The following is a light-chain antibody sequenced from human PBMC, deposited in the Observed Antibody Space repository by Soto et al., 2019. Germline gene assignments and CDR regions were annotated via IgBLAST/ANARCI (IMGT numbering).Light chain of an antibody. CDR1: QSISSSF. Sequence: EIVLTQSPGRLSLSPGARASLSCGASQSISSSFLAWYQQKPGQAPRLLIYGTSTRATGIPDRFSGSGSQTDFTLTISRLEPEDFAVYYCQQYGSLGTFGQGTKVDIK. CDR2: GTS. J-gene: IGKJ1*01. CDR3: QQYGSLGT. V-gene: IGKV3-20*01.